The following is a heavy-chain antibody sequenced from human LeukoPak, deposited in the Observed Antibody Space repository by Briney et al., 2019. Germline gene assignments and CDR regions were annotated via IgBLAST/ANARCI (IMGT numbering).Heavy chain of an antibody. V-gene: IGHV1-69*05. CDR3: ARDLIGNWQSPTYSWFDP. Sequence: SVKVSCKASGGTFSSYAISWVRQAPGQGLEWMGGIIPIFGTANYAQKFQGRVTITTDESTSTAYMELSSLRPEDTAVYYCARDLIGNWQSPTYSWFDPWGQGTLVTVSS. J-gene: IGHJ5*02. CDR1: GGTFSSYA. CDR2: IIPIFGTA. D-gene: IGHD1-1*01.